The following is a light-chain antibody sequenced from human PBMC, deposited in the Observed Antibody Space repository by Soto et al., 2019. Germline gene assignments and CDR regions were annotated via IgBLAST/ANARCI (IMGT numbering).Light chain of an antibody. Sequence: QSVLTQPPSVSGTPGQSVTISFTENTSNIRAGYDVHWYQQLPGTAPKLLIYGNSNRPSGVPDRFSGSNSGTSASPAITGLQGEGEADYLCELYVRSLRGWEVFGTGTKVTVL. CDR1: TSNIRAGYD. V-gene: IGLV1-40*01. CDR2: GNS. CDR3: ELYVRSLRGWEV. J-gene: IGLJ1*01.